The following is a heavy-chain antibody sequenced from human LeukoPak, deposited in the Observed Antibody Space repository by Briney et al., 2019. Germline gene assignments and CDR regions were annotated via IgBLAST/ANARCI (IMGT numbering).Heavy chain of an antibody. CDR2: IYYSGST. J-gene: IGHJ6*02. CDR1: GGSISSGGYS. Sequence: SQTLSLTCTVSGGSISSGGYSWSWVRQHPGKGLEWIVYIYYSGSTYYNPSPKSRVTISVDTSKNQFSLKLSSVTAADTAVYYCARVSPYYYYYYGMDVWGQGTTVTVSS. CDR3: ARVSPYYYYYYGMDV. V-gene: IGHV4-31*03.